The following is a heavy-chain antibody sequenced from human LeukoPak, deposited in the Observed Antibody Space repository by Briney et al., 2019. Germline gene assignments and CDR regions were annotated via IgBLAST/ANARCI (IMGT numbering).Heavy chain of an antibody. CDR3: ARGKSRDDFWSGYYSYYYYYGMDV. J-gene: IGHJ6*02. Sequence: ALVKVSCKASGYTFTSYDINWVRQATGQGLEWMGWMNPNSGNTGYAQKFQGRVTMTRNTSISTAYMELSSLRSEDTAVYYCARGKSRDDFWSGYYSYYYYYGMDVWGQGTTVTVSS. D-gene: IGHD3-3*01. CDR2: MNPNSGNT. V-gene: IGHV1-8*01. CDR1: GYTFTSYD.